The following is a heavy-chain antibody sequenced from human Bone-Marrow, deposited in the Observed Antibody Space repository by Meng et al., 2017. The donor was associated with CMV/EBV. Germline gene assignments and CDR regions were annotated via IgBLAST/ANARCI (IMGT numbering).Heavy chain of an antibody. J-gene: IGHJ4*02. V-gene: IGHV4-34*01. D-gene: IGHD5-12*01. Sequence: GVCEPSGTLALSWSVFCRSLRGYCWSWSRTPPWKGLEWNGKINHNGSTNYNPSLKNRVTLSVDTSMNQFSLKLSSVTAADTAVYYCARGGDLVAPSGGADYWGQGTLVTVSS. CDR3: ARGGDLVAPSGGADY. CDR1: CRSLRGYC. CDR2: INHNGST.